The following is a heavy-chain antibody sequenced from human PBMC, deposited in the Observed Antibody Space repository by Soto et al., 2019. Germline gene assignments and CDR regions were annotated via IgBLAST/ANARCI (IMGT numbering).Heavy chain of an antibody. CDR1: GDSVSSNIAA. CDR3: PSVTFGGVVLAH. Sequence: SQTLSLTCAISGDSVSSNIAACNWIRQSPWRGLEWLGRTYYKSQWYYDYAVSVKSRITINPDTSKNQFSLNLTSVTDADTAVYFCPSVTFGGVVLAHWGQGTLVTVSS. J-gene: IGHJ4*02. D-gene: IGHD3-16*01. CDR2: TYYKSQWYY. V-gene: IGHV6-1*01.